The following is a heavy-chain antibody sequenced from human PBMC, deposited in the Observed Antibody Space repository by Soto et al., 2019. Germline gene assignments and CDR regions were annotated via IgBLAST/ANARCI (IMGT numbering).Heavy chain of an antibody. V-gene: IGHV1-18*01. D-gene: IGHD2-15*01. CDR1: GYTFTSYG. CDR2: ISAYNGNT. Sequence: ASVKVSCKASGYTFTSYGISWVRQAPGQGLEYMRWISAYNGNTNYAQNLQGRVTMTTDTSTSTAYMELRSLRSDDTAVYYCVRVESPDCSGGSCYRNNWFDPWGQGTLVTVSS. CDR3: VRVESPDCSGGSCYRNNWFDP. J-gene: IGHJ5*02.